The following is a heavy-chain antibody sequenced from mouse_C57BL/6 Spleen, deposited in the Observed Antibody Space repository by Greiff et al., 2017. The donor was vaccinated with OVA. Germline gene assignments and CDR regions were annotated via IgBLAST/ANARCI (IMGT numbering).Heavy chain of an antibody. CDR1: GYTFTDDE. Sequence: QVQLQQSGAELVRPGASVTLSCKASGYTFTDDEMHWVKQTPVHGLEWIGAIDPETGGTAYNQKFKGKAILTADKSSSTAYMELRSLTSEDSAVYYCTRSPPYYAMDYCGQGTSVTVSS. CDR3: TRSPPYYAMDY. V-gene: IGHV1-15*01. J-gene: IGHJ4*01. CDR2: IDPETGGT.